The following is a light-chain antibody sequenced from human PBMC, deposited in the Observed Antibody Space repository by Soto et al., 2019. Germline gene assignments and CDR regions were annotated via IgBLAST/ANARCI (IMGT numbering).Light chain of an antibody. J-gene: IGKJ2*01. V-gene: IGKV1-5*03. CDR1: QSISSW. Sequence: DIQMTQSPSTLSASGGDRVTITCRASQSISSWLAWYQQKPGKAPKLLIYKASSLESGVPSRFSGSGSGTEFTLTISSLQPDDCATYYCQQDHDSSPTFVQGTKLEIK. CDR2: KAS. CDR3: QQDHDSSPT.